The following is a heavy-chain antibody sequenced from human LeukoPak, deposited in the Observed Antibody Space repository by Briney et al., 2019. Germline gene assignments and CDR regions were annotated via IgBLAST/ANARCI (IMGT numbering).Heavy chain of an antibody. CDR1: GFTFSSYA. CDR2: ISGSGGST. CDR3: AKDPVDYDFWSGYPNWFDP. V-gene: IGHV3-23*01. Sequence: AGGSLRLSCAASGFTFSSYAMSWVRRAPGKGLEWVSAISGSGGSTYYADSVKGRFTISRDNSKNTLYLQMNSLRAEDTAVYYCAKDPVDYDFWSGYPNWFDPWGQGTLVTVSS. D-gene: IGHD3-3*01. J-gene: IGHJ5*02.